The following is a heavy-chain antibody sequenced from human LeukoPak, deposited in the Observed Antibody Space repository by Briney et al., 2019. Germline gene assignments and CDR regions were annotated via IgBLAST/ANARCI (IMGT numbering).Heavy chain of an antibody. D-gene: IGHD1-26*01. Sequence: SETLSLTCTVSGGTISSYYWSWIRQPPGKGLEWIGYIYYSGSTNYNPSLKSRVTISVDTSKNQFSLKLSSVTAADTAVYYCARSIVGATTFDYWGQGTLVTVSS. V-gene: IGHV4-59*01. J-gene: IGHJ4*02. CDR2: IYYSGST. CDR1: GGTISSYY. CDR3: ARSIVGATTFDY.